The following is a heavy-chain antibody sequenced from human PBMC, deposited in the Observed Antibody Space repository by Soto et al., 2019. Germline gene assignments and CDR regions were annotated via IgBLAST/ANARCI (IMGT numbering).Heavy chain of an antibody. CDR1: GFSFVNYA. D-gene: IGHD6-19*01. Sequence: GGSLRLSCAASGFSFVNYAMNWVRQAPGKGLEWVSGLSGSGTSAYYADSVKGRFTISRDNSRDTLFLQMNSLTADDTAVYYCAKATTNGGWFNPFDSWGQGALVTVSS. CDR3: AKATTNGGWFNPFDS. CDR2: LSGSGTSA. V-gene: IGHV3-23*01. J-gene: IGHJ4*02.